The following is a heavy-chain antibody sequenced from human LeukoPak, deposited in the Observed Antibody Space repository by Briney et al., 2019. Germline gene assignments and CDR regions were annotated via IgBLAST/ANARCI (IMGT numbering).Heavy chain of an antibody. V-gene: IGHV3-48*02. J-gene: IGHJ4*02. CDR1: GFTFSSYS. D-gene: IGHD3-22*01. CDR2: ISSSSSTI. Sequence: GGSLRLSCAASGFTFSSYSMNWVRQAPGKGLEWASYISSSSSTIYYTDSVKGRFTISRDNAKNSLCLQMNSLRDEDTAVYYCARDHREYYYDSSGYYYWGQGTLVTVSS. CDR3: ARDHREYYYDSSGYYY.